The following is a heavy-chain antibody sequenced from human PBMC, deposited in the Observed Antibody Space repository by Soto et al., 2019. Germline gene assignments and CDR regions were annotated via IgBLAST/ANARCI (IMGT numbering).Heavy chain of an antibody. V-gene: IGHV4-34*01. CDR2: INHSGST. D-gene: IGHD3-22*01. CDR3: ARESKYDTSGYPPWFAP. Sequence: SETLSLTCAVYGGSFSGYYWTWIRQPPGTGLEWIGEINHSGSTNYNPSLKSRVTISVDTSKNQFSLKLSSVTDADTAVYYCARESKYDTSGYPPWFAPWGQGTLVTVSS. CDR1: GGSFSGYY. J-gene: IGHJ5*02.